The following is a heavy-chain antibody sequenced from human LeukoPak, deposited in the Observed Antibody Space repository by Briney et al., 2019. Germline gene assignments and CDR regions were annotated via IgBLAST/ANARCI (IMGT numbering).Heavy chain of an antibody. Sequence: GGSLRLSCAASGFIFSNYWMNGVRQDPGKGLVWVSRINGDVTSRSYADSVKGRFTISRDNAKNTLYLQMNSLRHEDTAVYYCARGGMLRGVSDVWGQGTTVTVSS. CDR3: ARGGMLRGVSDV. CDR1: GFIFSNYW. V-gene: IGHV3-74*01. D-gene: IGHD3-10*01. J-gene: IGHJ6*02. CDR2: INGDVTSR.